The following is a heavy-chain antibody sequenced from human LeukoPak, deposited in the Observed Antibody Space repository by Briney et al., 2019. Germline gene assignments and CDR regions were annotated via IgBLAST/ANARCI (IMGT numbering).Heavy chain of an antibody. J-gene: IGHJ2*01. CDR3: ARGLVVVITTGNWYFDL. Sequence: SQTLSLTCTVSGGSISSGDYYWSWIRQPPGKGLEWIGYIYYSGSTYYNPSLKSRVTISVDTSKNQFSLKLSSVTAADTAVYYCARGLVVVITTGNWYFDLWGRGTLVTVSS. CDR2: IYYSGST. D-gene: IGHD3-22*01. CDR1: GGSISSGDYY. V-gene: IGHV4-30-4*01.